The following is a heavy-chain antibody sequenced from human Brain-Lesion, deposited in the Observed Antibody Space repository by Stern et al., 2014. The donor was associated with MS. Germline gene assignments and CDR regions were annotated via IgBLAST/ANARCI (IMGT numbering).Heavy chain of an antibody. J-gene: IGHJ4*02. D-gene: IGHD3-22*01. CDR1: GDSLSSGDNY. CDR2: IDYIGST. CDR3: ARGESSRYYYYFDY. Sequence: QVQLVESGPGLVKPSQTLSLTCNVSGDSLSSGDNYWSWIRQSPGKGLAWIGYIDYIGSTFYNPSLKSRVTISVDTSQNQFSLRLSSVTAADTAVYYCARGESSRYYYYFDYWGQGTLVTVSS. V-gene: IGHV4-30-4*01.